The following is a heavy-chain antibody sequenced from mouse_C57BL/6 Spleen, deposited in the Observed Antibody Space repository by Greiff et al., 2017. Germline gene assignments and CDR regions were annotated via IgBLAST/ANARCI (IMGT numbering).Heavy chain of an antibody. Sequence: EVQLQQSGPELVKPGASVKISCKASGYAFTGYYMNWVTQTPEKSLEWIGEINPSTGGTTYNQKFKAKATVTVDKSSSTAYVQLKSLTSEDSAVYFCASTVVSYYFDHWSKGTTHIVCS. D-gene: IGHD1-1*01. CDR2: INPSTGGT. J-gene: IGHJ2*01. V-gene: IGHV1-42*01. CDR1: GYAFTGYY. CDR3: ASTVVSYYFDH.